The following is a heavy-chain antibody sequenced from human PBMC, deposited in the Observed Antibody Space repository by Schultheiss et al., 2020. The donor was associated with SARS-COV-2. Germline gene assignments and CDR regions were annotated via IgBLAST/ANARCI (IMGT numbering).Heavy chain of an antibody. D-gene: IGHD5-18*01. CDR2: IYHSGST. Sequence: SETLSLTCAVSGGSISSSNWWSWVRQPPGKGLEWIGEIYHSGSTKSNPSLKSRITISVDTSKNQFSLKLSSVTAADTAIYYCAGSGYRYGARWWGQGALVTVSS. V-gene: IGHV4-4*02. CDR3: AGSGYRYGARW. CDR1: GGSISSSNW. J-gene: IGHJ4*02.